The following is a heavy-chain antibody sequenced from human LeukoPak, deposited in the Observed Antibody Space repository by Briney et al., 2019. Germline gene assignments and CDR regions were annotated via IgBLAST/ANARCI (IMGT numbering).Heavy chain of an antibody. J-gene: IGHJ4*02. CDR2: ISGSGGST. Sequence: GGSLRLSCAASGFTFSSYAMSWVRQAPGKGLEWVSAISGSGGSTYYADSVEGRFTISRDNSKNTLYLQMSSLRAEDTAVYYCAKADSYSSSSAFDYWGQGTLVTVSS. CDR3: AKADSYSSSSAFDY. CDR1: GFTFSSYA. V-gene: IGHV3-23*01. D-gene: IGHD6-6*01.